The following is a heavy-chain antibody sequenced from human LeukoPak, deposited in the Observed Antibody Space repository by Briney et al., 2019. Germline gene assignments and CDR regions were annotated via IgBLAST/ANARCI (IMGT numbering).Heavy chain of an antibody. CDR2: IIPILGIA. CDR3: ARETYSGYDPPYTYYYYGMDV. CDR1: GGTFSSYA. V-gene: IGHV1-69*04. Sequence: SVKVSCKASGGTFSSYAISWVRQAPGQGLEWMGRIIPILGIANYAQKFQGRVTITADKSTSTAYMELSSLRSEDTAVYYCARETYSGYDPPYTYYYYGMDVWGQGTTVTVSS. J-gene: IGHJ6*02. D-gene: IGHD5-12*01.